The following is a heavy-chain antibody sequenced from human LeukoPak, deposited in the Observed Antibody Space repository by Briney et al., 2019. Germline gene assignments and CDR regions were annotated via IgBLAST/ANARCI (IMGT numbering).Heavy chain of an antibody. V-gene: IGHV4-4*07. D-gene: IGHD3-10*01. J-gene: IGHJ6*02. CDR3: ARDLMVRVTGYYYGMDV. CDR2: IYTNGST. CDR1: GGSISSYY. Sequence: TSETLSLTCTVSGGSISSYYWSWIRQPAGKVLEWIGRIYTNGSTNYNPSLKSRVTMSVDTSKNQFSLKLSSVTAADTAVYYCARDLMVRVTGYYYGMDVWGQGTTVTVSS.